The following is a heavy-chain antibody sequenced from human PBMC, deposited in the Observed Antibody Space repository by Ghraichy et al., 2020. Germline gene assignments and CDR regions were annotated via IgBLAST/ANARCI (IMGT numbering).Heavy chain of an antibody. Sequence: GGSLRLSCAASGFTFSNAWMSWVRQAPGKGLEWVGRIKSKTDGGTTDYAAPVKGRFTISRDDSKNTLYLQMNRLKTEDTAVYYCTTRRDCSSTSCYVYYYYGMDVWGQGTTVTVSS. D-gene: IGHD2-2*01. J-gene: IGHJ6*02. CDR3: TTRRDCSSTSCYVYYYYGMDV. CDR1: GFTFSNAW. V-gene: IGHV3-15*01. CDR2: IKSKTDGGTT.